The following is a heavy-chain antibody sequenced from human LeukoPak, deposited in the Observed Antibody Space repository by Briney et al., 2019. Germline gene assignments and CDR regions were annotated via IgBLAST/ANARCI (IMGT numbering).Heavy chain of an antibody. D-gene: IGHD3-3*01. CDR1: GGSISSSSYY. CDR2: IYYSGST. J-gene: IGHJ4*02. Sequence: SETLSLTCTVSGGSISSSSYYWGWIRQPPGKGLEWIGSIYYSGSTYYNPSLKSRVTISVDTSKNQFSLKLSSVTAADTAVYYCARFLSVTIFGVANHNGFDYWGQGTLVTVSS. V-gene: IGHV4-39*07. CDR3: ARFLSVTIFGVANHNGFDY.